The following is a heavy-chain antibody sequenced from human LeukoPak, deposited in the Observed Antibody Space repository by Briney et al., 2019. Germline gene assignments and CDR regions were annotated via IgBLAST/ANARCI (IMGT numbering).Heavy chain of an antibody. CDR1: GGTFSSYA. Sequence: SVKVSCKASGGTFSSYAISWVRQAPGQGLEWMGGIIPIFGTANYAQKFQGRVTITADESTSTAYMGLSSLRSEDTAVYYCARAASEGDYYDSSGYPYYFDYWGQGTLVTVSS. J-gene: IGHJ4*02. V-gene: IGHV1-69*01. CDR3: ARAASEGDYYDSSGYPYYFDY. CDR2: IIPIFGTA. D-gene: IGHD3-22*01.